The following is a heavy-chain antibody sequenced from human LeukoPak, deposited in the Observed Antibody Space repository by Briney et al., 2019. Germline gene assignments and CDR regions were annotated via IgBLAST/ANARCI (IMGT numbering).Heavy chain of an antibody. CDR3: AKDHDYYASGPI. CDR1: GPTFSNYA. J-gene: IGHJ3*02. V-gene: IGHV3-23*01. CDR2: ISGSGGST. Sequence: GRCLSPACAVAGPTFSNYAMNWVSQALGKGLEWVSAISGSGGSTSCADSVKGRFTISRHNSKNTLYLPMNSLRAEDTAVYYCAKDHDYYASGPIWGQGTMVTVSS. D-gene: IGHD3-10*01.